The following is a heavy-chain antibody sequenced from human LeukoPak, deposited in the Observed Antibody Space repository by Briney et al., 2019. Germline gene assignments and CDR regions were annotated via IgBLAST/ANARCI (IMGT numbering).Heavy chain of an antibody. J-gene: IGHJ4*02. CDR2: ILHTGPT. CDR3: VRGGTYYLPY. V-gene: IGHV4-4*02. CDR1: GVSITDNW. D-gene: IGHD1-26*01. Sequence: SETLSLTCAVSGVSITDNWWSWVRQPPGKGLEWIGEILHTGPTNFNPSLKSRVTISMDKSKNQLSLRLNSVTAADTAIYYCVRGGTYYLPYWGQGILGTVSS.